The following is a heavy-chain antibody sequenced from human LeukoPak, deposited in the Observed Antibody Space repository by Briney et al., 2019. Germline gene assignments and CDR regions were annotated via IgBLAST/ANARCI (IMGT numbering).Heavy chain of an antibody. CDR1: GYTLTSYY. D-gene: IGHD4-23*01. Sequence: ASAKVSCKASGYTLTSYYMHWVRQAPGQGLEWMGIINPSGGSTSYAQKFQGRVTMTRDMSTSTVYMELSSLRSEDTAVYYCARGKAPVRWFDPWGQGTPVTISS. J-gene: IGHJ5*02. V-gene: IGHV1-46*01. CDR2: INPSGGST. CDR3: ARGKAPVRWFDP.